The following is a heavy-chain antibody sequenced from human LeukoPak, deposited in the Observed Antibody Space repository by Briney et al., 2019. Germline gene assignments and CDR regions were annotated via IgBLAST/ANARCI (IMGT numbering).Heavy chain of an antibody. D-gene: IGHD3-22*01. CDR1: RFTFSNHY. V-gene: IGHV3-7*01. CDR3: ARDTFPYYYDSSGYYSDY. J-gene: IGHJ4*02. CDR2: IKPDGSET. Sequence: GGSLRLSCVASRFTFSNHYMSWVRQAPGKGLEWVATIKPDGSETFYVDPVKGRFTVSRDNAKNSLYLQMSSLRAEDTAVYHCARDTFPYYYDSSGYYSDYWGQGTLVTVSS.